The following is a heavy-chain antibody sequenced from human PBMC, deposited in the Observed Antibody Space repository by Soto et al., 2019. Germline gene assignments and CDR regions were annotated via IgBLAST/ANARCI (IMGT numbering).Heavy chain of an antibody. J-gene: IGHJ6*03. CDR3: TTALGCCYYMDV. CDR1: GFTFTNAW. V-gene: IGHV3-15*01. CDR2: IRTKGEGGRT. Sequence: GGSLRLSCLASGFTFTNAWMRWVRQAPGKGLEWVGRIRTKGEGGRTDYAAPVKGRFTISRDDSKNTLYLQMNGLKSEDTAVYYCTTALGCCYYMDVWGKGTTVTVSS. D-gene: IGHD2-8*01.